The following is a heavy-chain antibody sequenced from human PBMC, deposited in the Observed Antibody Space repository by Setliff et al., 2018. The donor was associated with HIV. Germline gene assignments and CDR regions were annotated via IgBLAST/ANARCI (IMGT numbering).Heavy chain of an antibody. CDR1: GYTFTAYG. CDR3: ARTDYGGNSGGNYFDY. CDR2: MSAYSGDT. Sequence: ASVKVSCKASGYTFTAYGITWVRQAPGQGLEWMGWMSAYSGDTKYAQKIQGRVTMTTDTATSTAYMEVRSLRSDDTAVYYCARTDYGGNSGGNYFDYWGQGSLVTVSS. J-gene: IGHJ4*02. V-gene: IGHV1-18*04. D-gene: IGHD4-17*01.